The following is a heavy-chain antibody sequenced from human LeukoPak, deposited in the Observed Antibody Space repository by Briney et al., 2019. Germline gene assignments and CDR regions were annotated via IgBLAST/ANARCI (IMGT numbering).Heavy chain of an antibody. D-gene: IGHD4-23*01. Sequence: GGSLRRSCAASGFTFSSYSMNWVRQAPGKGLEWVSSISSSSSYIYYADSVRGRFTISRDNAKNSLYLQMNSLRAEDTAVYYCAREYGGNSEPNWFDPWGQGTLVTVSS. V-gene: IGHV3-21*01. CDR2: ISSSSSYI. CDR3: AREYGGNSEPNWFDP. J-gene: IGHJ5*02. CDR1: GFTFSSYS.